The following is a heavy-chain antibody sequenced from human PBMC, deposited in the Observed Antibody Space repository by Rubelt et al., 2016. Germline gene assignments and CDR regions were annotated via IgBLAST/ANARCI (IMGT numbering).Heavy chain of an antibody. V-gene: IGHV4-31*03. Sequence: QVQLQESGPGLVKPSQTLSLTCTVSGGSISSGGYYWSWIRQHPGKGLEWIGYIYYSGSTYYNPSLKSRVTISVDTSKNQFSLKLSSVTAADTAVDYCARADYYDSSGYHNWFDPWGQGTLVTVSS. D-gene: IGHD3-22*01. J-gene: IGHJ5*02. CDR2: IYYSGST. CDR3: ARADYYDSSGYHNWFDP. CDR1: GGSISSGGYY.